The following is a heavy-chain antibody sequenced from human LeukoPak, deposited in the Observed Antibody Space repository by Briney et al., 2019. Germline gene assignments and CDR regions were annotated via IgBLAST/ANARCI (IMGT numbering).Heavy chain of an antibody. CDR3: AREGGSCTSNSCSDYFDY. Sequence: GGSLRLSCEGSGFTFARHALTWVRQAPGKGLEWVLTISGGGGSTHYADSVKGRFTISRDNSKDTVFLHMDNLRADDTAIYYCAREGGSCTSNSCSDYFDYWGQGTLVTVSS. CDR1: GFTFARHA. CDR2: ISGGGGST. J-gene: IGHJ4*02. D-gene: IGHD6-13*01. V-gene: IGHV3-23*01.